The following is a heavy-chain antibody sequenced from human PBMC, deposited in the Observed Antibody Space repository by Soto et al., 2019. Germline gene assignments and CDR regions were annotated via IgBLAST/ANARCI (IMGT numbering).Heavy chain of an antibody. V-gene: IGHV5-51*01. Sequence: GESLKISCMGSGYKVSTWHNFTSYWIAWVRQMPGEGLEWMGIIYPGDSDTRYSPSFQGQVTISADKSINTAYLQWSSLRASDTAMYYCARHQYSNYPPSHWFDPWGRGTLVTVSS. CDR1: GYKVSTWHNFTSYW. CDR2: IYPGDSDT. CDR3: ARHQYSNYPPSHWFDP. J-gene: IGHJ5*02. D-gene: IGHD4-4*01.